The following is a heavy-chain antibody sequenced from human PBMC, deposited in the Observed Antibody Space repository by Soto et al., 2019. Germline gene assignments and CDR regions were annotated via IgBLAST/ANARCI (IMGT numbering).Heavy chain of an antibody. D-gene: IGHD3-3*01. Sequence: SETLSLTCTVSGGSISSFDWNWIRQPPGKGLEWIGYIYYSGTSNYNPSLKSRGTISVDMSKNHVSLRLTSVTAADTAVYYCAREKEFWSGYREYWGQRTCVTVSS. CDR3: AREKEFWSGYREY. J-gene: IGHJ4*02. CDR2: IYYSGTS. CDR1: GGSISSFD. V-gene: IGHV4-59*01.